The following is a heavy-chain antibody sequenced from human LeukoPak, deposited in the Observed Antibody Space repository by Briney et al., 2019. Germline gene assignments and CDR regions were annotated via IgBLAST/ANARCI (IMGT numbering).Heavy chain of an antibody. CDR2: IHFDGSTK. CDR3: AKDQCTRTSCDGYPGY. D-gene: IGHD2-2*01. V-gene: IGHV3-30*02. Sequence: GGSLRLSCAASGFTFSSYGMHWVRQAPGMGLEWVAFIHFDGSTKYSGDSVKGRFTISRDNSKNTLYLQMNSLRPEDTAVYYCAKDQCTRTSCDGYPGYWGQGSLVTVSS. J-gene: IGHJ4*02. CDR1: GFTFSSYG.